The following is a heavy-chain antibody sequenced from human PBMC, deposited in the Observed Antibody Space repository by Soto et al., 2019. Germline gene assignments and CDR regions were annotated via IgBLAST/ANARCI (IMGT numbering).Heavy chain of an antibody. Sequence: GESLKISCKVPGDTFTNCWIGWLRQVPGKGLEWMGLIYPGDSDTQYNPSFQGQVTISADKSITTTYLRWTSLKASDTAIYYCAASILYYGMDVWGQGTTVTVSS. J-gene: IGHJ6*02. CDR1: GDTFTNCW. CDR2: IYPGDSDT. V-gene: IGHV5-51*01. CDR3: AASILYYGMDV.